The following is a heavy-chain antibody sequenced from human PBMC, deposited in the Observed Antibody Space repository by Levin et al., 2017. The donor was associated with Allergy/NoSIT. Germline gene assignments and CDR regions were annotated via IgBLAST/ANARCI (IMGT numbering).Heavy chain of an antibody. Sequence: GESLKISCAASGFTFSSYGMHWVRQAPGKGLEWVAVISYDGSNKYYADSVKGRFTISRDNSKNTLYLQMNSLRAEDTAVYYCAKGGVVTAISGIDYWGQGTLVTVSS. CDR3: AKGGVVTAISGIDY. J-gene: IGHJ4*02. V-gene: IGHV3-30*18. CDR1: GFTFSSYG. D-gene: IGHD2-21*02. CDR2: ISYDGSNK.